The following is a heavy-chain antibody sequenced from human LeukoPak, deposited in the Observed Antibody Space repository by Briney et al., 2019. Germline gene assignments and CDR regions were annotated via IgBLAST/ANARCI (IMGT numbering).Heavy chain of an antibody. CDR1: GFTFSDSW. CDR2: IKFDGTEK. CDR3: ARGGGYSERFDY. D-gene: IGHD1-26*01. J-gene: IGHJ4*02. V-gene: IGHV3-7*01. Sequence: GGSLRLSCAASGFTFSDSWMTWVRQAPGKGLEWVATIKFDGTEKQYVASVRGRFTISRANDENSMFLRMESLSPEDTAVYYCARGGGYSERFDYWGQGTLVTVSS.